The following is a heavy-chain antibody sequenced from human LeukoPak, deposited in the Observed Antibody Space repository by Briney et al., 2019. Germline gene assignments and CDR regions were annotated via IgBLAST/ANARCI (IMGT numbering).Heavy chain of an antibody. V-gene: IGHV3-21*01. CDR3: ASIVVVTARYNWFDP. D-gene: IGHD2-21*02. CDR2: ISSSGNYI. J-gene: IGHJ5*02. CDR1: GFTFSSFG. Sequence: GGSLRLSCAASGFTFSSFGMNWVRQAPGKGLEWVSSISSSGNYIYYADSVKGRFTISRDNAKNSLYLQMNSLRAEDTAVYYCASIVVVTARYNWFDPWGQGTLVTVSS.